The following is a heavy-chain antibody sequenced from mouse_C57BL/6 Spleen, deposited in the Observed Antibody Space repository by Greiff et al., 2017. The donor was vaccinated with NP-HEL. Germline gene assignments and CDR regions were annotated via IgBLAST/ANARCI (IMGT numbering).Heavy chain of an antibody. CDR1: GYTFTSYW. D-gene: IGHD2-1*01. Sequence: QVQLQQPGAELVKPGASVKLSCKASGYTFTSYWMQWVKQRPGQGLEWIGEIDPSDSYTNYNQKFKGKATLTVDTSSSTAYMQLSSLTSEDSAGEYCARFGNYWYFDGWGTGTTVTVSA. J-gene: IGHJ1*03. CDR2: IDPSDSYT. V-gene: IGHV1-50*01. CDR3: ARFGNYWYFDG.